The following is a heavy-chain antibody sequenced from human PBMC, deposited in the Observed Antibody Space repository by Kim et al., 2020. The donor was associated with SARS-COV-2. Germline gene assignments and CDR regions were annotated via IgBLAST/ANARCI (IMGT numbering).Heavy chain of an antibody. CDR1: GFTFGDYA. Sequence: GGSLRLSCAASGFTFGDYAMHWVRQAPGKGLEWVSGISWNSGSIGYADSVKGRFTISRDNAKNSLYLQMNSLRAEDTALYYCAKDAPYYGSGSSDYYYYGMDVWGQGTTVTVSS. V-gene: IGHV3-9*01. J-gene: IGHJ6*02. CDR2: ISWNSGSI. D-gene: IGHD3-10*01. CDR3: AKDAPYYGSGSSDYYYYGMDV.